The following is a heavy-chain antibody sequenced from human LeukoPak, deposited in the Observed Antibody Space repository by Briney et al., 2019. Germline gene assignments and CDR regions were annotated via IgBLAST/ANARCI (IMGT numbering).Heavy chain of an antibody. J-gene: IGHJ6*02. V-gene: IGHV3-48*01. CDR3: ASTMVRGVTKPLYGMDV. CDR2: IVSSGDTI. CDR1: GFTFSSYS. Sequence: GGSLRLSCAASGFTFSSYSMNWVRQAPGKGLEWVSYIVSSGDTIYYADSVKGRFTISRDNSKNTLYLQMNSLRAEDTAVYYCASTMVRGVTKPLYGMDVWGQGTTVTVSS. D-gene: IGHD3-10*01.